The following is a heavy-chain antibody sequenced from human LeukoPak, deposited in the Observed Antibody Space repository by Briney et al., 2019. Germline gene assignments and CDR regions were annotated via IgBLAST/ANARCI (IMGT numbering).Heavy chain of an antibody. CDR2: MSSSGDTI. D-gene: IGHD5-18*01. CDR3: AKDGEGGYSYGHDY. CDR1: GFTFSDYY. J-gene: IGHJ4*02. Sequence: PGGSLRLSCAASGFTFSDYYMSWIRQAPGKGLEWVSYMSSSGDTIYYADSVKGRFTISRDNAKNTLYLQMNSLRAEDTAVYYCAKDGEGGYSYGHDYWGQGTLVTVSS. V-gene: IGHV3-11*01.